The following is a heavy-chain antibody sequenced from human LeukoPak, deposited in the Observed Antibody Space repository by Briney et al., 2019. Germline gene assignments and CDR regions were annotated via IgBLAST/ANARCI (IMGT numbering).Heavy chain of an antibody. Sequence: PSETLSLTCAVYGGSFSGYYWSWIRQPPGKGLEWIGEINHSGSTNYNPSFKSRVTISVDTSKNQFSLKLSSVTAADTAVYYCARRPLVGATTYWGQGTLVTVSS. CDR2: INHSGST. V-gene: IGHV4-34*01. CDR3: ARRPLVGATTY. D-gene: IGHD1-26*01. CDR1: GGSFSGYY. J-gene: IGHJ4*02.